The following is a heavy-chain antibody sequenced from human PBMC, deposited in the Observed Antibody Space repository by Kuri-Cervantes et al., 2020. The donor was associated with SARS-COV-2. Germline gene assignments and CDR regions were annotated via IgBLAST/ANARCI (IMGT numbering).Heavy chain of an antibody. V-gene: IGHV3-13*01. CDR2: IGTAGDT. CDR1: GFTFSSYD. CDR3: VKGGFFSLFDN. J-gene: IGHJ4*02. D-gene: IGHD2-15*01. Sequence: GESLKISCAASGFTFSSYDMHWVRQATGKGLEWVSAIGTAGDTYYPGSVKGRFTISRENAKNSLYLQMNSLRAEDTAVYYCVKGGFFSLFDNWGQGTLVTVSS.